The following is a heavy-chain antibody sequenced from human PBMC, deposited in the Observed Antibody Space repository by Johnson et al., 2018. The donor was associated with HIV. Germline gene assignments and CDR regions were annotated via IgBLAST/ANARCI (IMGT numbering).Heavy chain of an antibody. CDR1: GFTFSSYA. D-gene: IGHD6-6*01. J-gene: IGHJ3*02. CDR2: ISYDGTNK. CDR3: ARVSSIAALWDAFDI. V-gene: IGHV3-30-3*01. Sequence: QVQLVESGGGLVQPGGSLRLSCAASGFTFSSYAMSWVRQAPGQGLEWVAIISYDGTNKYYADSVTGRFPISRDNSKNTLYLQMNSLRAEDTAMYYCARVSSIAALWDAFDIWGQGTMVTVSS.